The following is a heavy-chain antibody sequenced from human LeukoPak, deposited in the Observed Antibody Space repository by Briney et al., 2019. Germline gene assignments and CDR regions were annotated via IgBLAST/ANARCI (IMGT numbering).Heavy chain of an antibody. V-gene: IGHV4-34*01. CDR1: GGSFSGYF. CDR3: ARGQFQRDF. J-gene: IGHJ4*02. Sequence: SETLSLTCAVYGGSFSGYFWSWIRQPPGKGLEWIGEVDHSGRTNYNPSLKSRVTISVDTSNNQFSLNLNSVTAADTAVYYCARGQFQRDFWGQGSLVTVSS. CDR2: VDHSGRT.